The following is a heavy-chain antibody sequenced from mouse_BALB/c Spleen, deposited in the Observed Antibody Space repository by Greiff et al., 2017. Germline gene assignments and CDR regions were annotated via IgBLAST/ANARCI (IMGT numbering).Heavy chain of an antibody. Sequence: EVKLVESGPGLVKPSQSLSLTCTVTGYSITSDYAWNWIRQFPGNKLEWMGYISYSGSTSYNPSLKSRISITRDTSKNQFFLQLNSVTTEDTATYYCARRGYDGYYFDYWGQGTTLTVAS. D-gene: IGHD2-2*01. CDR3: ARRGYDGYYFDY. CDR2: ISYSGST. CDR1: GYSITSDYA. V-gene: IGHV3-2*02. J-gene: IGHJ2*01.